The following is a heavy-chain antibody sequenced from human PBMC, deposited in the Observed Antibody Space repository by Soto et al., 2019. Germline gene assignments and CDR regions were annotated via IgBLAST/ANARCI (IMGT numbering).Heavy chain of an antibody. V-gene: IGHV1-3*01. J-gene: IGHJ5*02. CDR2: INAGNGNT. CDR3: ARDRAGQQLVSRWFDP. Sequence: QVQLVQSGAEVKKPGASVKVSCKASGSTFTSYSMHWVRQAPGQRLEWMGWINAGNGNTKYSQKFQGRVTITRDTSASTAYMELSSLRSEDTAVYYCARDRAGQQLVSRWFDPWGQGTLVTVSS. CDR1: GSTFTSYS. D-gene: IGHD6-13*01.